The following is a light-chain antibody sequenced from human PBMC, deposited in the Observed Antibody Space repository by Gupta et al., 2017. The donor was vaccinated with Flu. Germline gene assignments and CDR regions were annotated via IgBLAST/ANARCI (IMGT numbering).Light chain of an antibody. CDR3: QQHHSSPWT. Sequence: PSSLSASVGDRVTITCRASQGIRNELSWYQQKPGKAPKRLIYAASTLQGGVPSRFSGSESGTQFTLTISSLQPEDFATYYCQQHHSSPWTFGQGTKVDIK. J-gene: IGKJ1*01. CDR1: QGIRNE. V-gene: IGKV1-17*01. CDR2: AAS.